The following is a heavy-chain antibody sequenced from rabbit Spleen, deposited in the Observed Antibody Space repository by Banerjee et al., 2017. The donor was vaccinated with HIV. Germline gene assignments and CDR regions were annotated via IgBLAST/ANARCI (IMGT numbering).Heavy chain of an antibody. Sequence: QSLEESGGDLVKPGASLTLTCTASGFSFNNNYWICWVRQAPGKGLEWIACILSGDGNTYYANWAKGRFTISKTSSTTVDLKMTSLTAADTATYFCARGANVYGFALWGPGTLVTVS. CDR2: ILSGDGNT. CDR3: ARGANVYGFAL. J-gene: IGHJ4*01. CDR1: GFSFNNNYW. V-gene: IGHV1S40*01. D-gene: IGHD6-1*01.